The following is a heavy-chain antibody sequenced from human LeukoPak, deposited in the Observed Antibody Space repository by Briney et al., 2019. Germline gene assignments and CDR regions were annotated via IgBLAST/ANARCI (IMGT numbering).Heavy chain of an antibody. CDR2: ISSSGSII. CDR1: GFTFSSYW. Sequence: GGSLRLSCGASGFTFSSYWMHWVRQAPGKGLEWVSYISSSGSIIYYADSVKGRFTISRDNATNSLYVQMNSLRAEHTAVYYCARVRLPSYYYESSGYSDYWGQGTLVTVSS. CDR3: ARVRLPSYYYESSGYSDY. D-gene: IGHD3-22*01. V-gene: IGHV3-48*04. J-gene: IGHJ4*02.